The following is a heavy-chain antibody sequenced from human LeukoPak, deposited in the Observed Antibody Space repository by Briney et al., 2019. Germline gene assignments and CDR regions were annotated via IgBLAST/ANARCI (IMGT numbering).Heavy chain of an antibody. CDR3: AKAPGSGYYPLFFDS. Sequence: PGGSLRLSCAASGFTFSSYAMSWVRQAPGKGLEWVSAISGSGDSTYYADSVKGRFTISRDNSKNSLYLQMNSLRAEDTAVYYCAKAPGSGYYPLFFDSWGQGTLVTVSS. CDR2: ISGSGDST. V-gene: IGHV3-23*01. D-gene: IGHD3-22*01. CDR1: GFTFSSYA. J-gene: IGHJ4*02.